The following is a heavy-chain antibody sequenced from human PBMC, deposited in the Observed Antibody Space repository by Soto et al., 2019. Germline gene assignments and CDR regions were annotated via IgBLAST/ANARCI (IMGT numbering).Heavy chain of an antibody. V-gene: IGHV1-46*01. Sequence: QVQLVQSGAEVKKPGASVKVSCKASGYTITSYYMHWVRQAPGQGLEWMGIINPSGGSTSYAQKFQGRVTMTRDTSTSTVYMELSSLRSEDTAVYYCARAYHYYDSSGYYEPLYYFDYWGQGTLVTVSS. D-gene: IGHD3-22*01. CDR1: GYTITSYY. J-gene: IGHJ4*02. CDR2: INPSGGST. CDR3: ARAYHYYDSSGYYEPLYYFDY.